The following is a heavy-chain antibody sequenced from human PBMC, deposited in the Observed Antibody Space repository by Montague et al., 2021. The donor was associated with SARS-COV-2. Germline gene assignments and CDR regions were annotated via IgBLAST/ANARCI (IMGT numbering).Heavy chain of an antibody. J-gene: IGHJ3*02. Sequence: TLSLTCTVSGGSINSGGYYWSWIRQHPGKGLEWIGYIYYSGSTYYNPSLKSRLTISVDTSKNQFSLKLGSVTAADTAVYYCARVHFVSSGWYPDAFDIWGQGTMVTVSS. CDR3: ARVHFVSSGWYPDAFDI. CDR1: GGSINSGGYY. CDR2: IYYSGST. V-gene: IGHV4-31*03. D-gene: IGHD6-19*01.